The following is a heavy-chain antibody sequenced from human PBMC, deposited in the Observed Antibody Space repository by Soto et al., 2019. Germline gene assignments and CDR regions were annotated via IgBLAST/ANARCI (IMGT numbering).Heavy chain of an antibody. CDR1: GFTFSSYG. V-gene: IGHV3-30*18. Sequence: QVQLVQSGVGVVQPGRSLRLSCAASGFTFSSYGMHWVRQAPGKGLEWVAVISYDGSNKYYADSVKGRFTISRDNSKNTLYLQMNSLRAQDTAVYYCAKDAEYPGENWFDPWGQGTLVTVSS. D-gene: IGHD2-2*01. CDR2: ISYDGSNK. J-gene: IGHJ5*02. CDR3: AKDAEYPGENWFDP.